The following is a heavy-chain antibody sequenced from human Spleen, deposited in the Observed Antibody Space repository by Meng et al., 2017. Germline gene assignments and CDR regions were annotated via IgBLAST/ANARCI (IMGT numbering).Heavy chain of an antibody. CDR1: GGSISSCDYY. D-gene: IGHD2-21*02. V-gene: IGHV4-31*01. J-gene: IGHJ5*02. CDR3: ARGPLTRGDIAWFDP. Sequence: AKRQESGPGLVTPSQTLSLTCTVSGGSISSCDYYWSWIRQHPGKGLEWIGYLYYSGSTYYNPSLKSLLTISVDTSKNQFSLKLSSVTAADTAVYYCARGPLTRGDIAWFDPWGQGTLVTVSS. CDR2: LYYSGST.